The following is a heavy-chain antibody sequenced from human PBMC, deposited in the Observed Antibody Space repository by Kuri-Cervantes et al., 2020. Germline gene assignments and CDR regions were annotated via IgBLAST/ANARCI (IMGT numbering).Heavy chain of an antibody. CDR1: GGSISSGGYY. D-gene: IGHD1-14*01. CDR2: INHSGGT. J-gene: IGHJ5*02. V-gene: IGHV4-31*03. Sequence: SETLSLTCTVSGGSISSGGYYWSWIRQHPGKGLEWIGEINHSGGTNYNPSLKSRVTMSVDTSKNQFSLHLTSLTAADTAMYYCARGRNGDTTSPPWGQGTLVTVSS. CDR3: ARGRNGDTTSPP.